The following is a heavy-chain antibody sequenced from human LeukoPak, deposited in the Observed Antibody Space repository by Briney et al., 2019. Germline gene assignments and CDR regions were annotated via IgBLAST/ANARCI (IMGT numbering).Heavy chain of an antibody. CDR2: ISGSGGST. D-gene: IGHD3-10*01. Sequence: GGSLRLSCAASGFTFSSYAMSWVRQAPGKGLEWVSAISGSGGSTYYADSAKGRFTISRDNSKNTLYLQMNSLRAEDTAVYYCRIYYYGSGSYFEEFFDYWGQGTLVTVSS. J-gene: IGHJ4*02. CDR3: RIYYYGSGSYFEEFFDY. V-gene: IGHV3-23*01. CDR1: GFTFSSYA.